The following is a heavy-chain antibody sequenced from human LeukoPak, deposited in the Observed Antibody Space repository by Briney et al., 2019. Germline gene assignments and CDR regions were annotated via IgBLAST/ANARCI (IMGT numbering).Heavy chain of an antibody. CDR2: ISGSGGST. V-gene: IGHV3-23*01. CDR3: AKYTPGYSYGAGVY. D-gene: IGHD5-18*01. CDR1: GFTFSSYA. Sequence: GGSLRLSCAASGFTFSSYAMSWVRQAPGKGLEWVSAISGSGGSTYYADSAKGRSTISRDNSKNTLYLQMNSLSAEDTAVYYCAKYTPGYSYGAGVYWGQGTLVTVSS. J-gene: IGHJ4*02.